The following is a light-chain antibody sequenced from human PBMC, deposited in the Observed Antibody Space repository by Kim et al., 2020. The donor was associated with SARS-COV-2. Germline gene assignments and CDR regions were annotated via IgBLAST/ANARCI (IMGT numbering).Light chain of an antibody. J-gene: IGLJ2*01. CDR3: ATWDDSLNGVV. CDR1: SANIGNNA. Sequence: QRVKISCSGHSANIGNNAVNWYRQVPGQAPKLGIYFVVLLPSGVSDRFSGSRSGTSASLAISGLQSEDEADYYCATWDDSLNGVVLGGGTQLTVL. V-gene: IGLV1-36*01. CDR2: FVV.